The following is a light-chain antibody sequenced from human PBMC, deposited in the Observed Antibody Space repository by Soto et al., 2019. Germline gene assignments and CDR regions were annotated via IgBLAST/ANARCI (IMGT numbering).Light chain of an antibody. CDR2: AAS. J-gene: IGKJ1*01. CDR1: QGIRTA. CDR3: LQDYDYPRT. V-gene: IGKV1-6*01. Sequence: ATQMTQSPSSLSASVGDRVTIAFRASQGIRTALGWYQQKAGEAPKLLIYAASTLQSGVPPRFRGSVSGTDFTLTISSLQPEDFATYYCLQDYDYPRTFGQGTKVEMK.